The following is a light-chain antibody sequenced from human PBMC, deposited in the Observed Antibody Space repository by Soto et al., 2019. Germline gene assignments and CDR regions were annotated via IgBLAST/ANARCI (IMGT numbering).Light chain of an antibody. V-gene: IGKV3-20*01. J-gene: IGKJ4*01. Sequence: EIVLTQSPGTLSLSPGERATLSRRASHSVSSSYLAWCQQNPGQAPRLLIYGASSRATGIPVRFSGSGSETDFTLTISRLEPEAFAVYYCQQYGSSPLSFGGGTKVDIK. CDR1: HSVSSSY. CDR2: GAS. CDR3: QQYGSSPLS.